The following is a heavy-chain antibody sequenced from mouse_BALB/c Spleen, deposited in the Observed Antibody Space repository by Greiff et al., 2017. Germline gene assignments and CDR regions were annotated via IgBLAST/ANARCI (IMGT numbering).Heavy chain of an antibody. CDR2: IRLKSNNYAT. J-gene: IGHJ3*01. Sequence: DVHLVESGGGLVQPGGSMKLSCVASGFTFSNYWMNWVRQSPEKGLEWVAEIRLKSNNYATHYAESVKGRFTISRDDSKSSVYLQMNNLRAEDTGIYYCTRHYYGSLAYWGQGTLVTVSA. V-gene: IGHV6-6*02. D-gene: IGHD1-1*01. CDR3: TRHYYGSLAY. CDR1: GFTFSNYW.